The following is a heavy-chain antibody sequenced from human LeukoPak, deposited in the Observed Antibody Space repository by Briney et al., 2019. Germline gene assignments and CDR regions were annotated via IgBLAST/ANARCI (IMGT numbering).Heavy chain of an antibody. V-gene: IGHV1-8*01. CDR3: ASFSSGWYVY. D-gene: IGHD6-19*01. CDR2: MNPNSGNT. CDR1: GYTFTSYD. Sequence: GASVKVSCKASGYTFTSYDINWVRQATGQGLEWMGWMNPNSGNTGYAQEFQGRVTMTRNTSISTAYMELSSLRSEDTAVYYCASFSSGWYVYWGQGTLVTVSS. J-gene: IGHJ4*02.